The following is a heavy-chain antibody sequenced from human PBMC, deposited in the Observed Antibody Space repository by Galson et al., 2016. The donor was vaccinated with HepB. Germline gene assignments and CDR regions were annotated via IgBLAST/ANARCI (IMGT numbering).Heavy chain of an antibody. CDR3: ITDARALCSGGRCSHYWHFGL. J-gene: IGHJ2*01. D-gene: IGHD2-15*01. CDR1: GLTFSNAW. Sequence: SLRLSCAASGLTFSNAWMSWVRQAPGKGLEWVGRIKSYGDGGTTDYAAPVTGRFAISRDDSENTLYLRMDRLKIEDTAVYYCITDARALCSGGRCSHYWHFGLWGRGTLVTVSS. V-gene: IGHV3-15*01. CDR2: IKSYGDGGTT.